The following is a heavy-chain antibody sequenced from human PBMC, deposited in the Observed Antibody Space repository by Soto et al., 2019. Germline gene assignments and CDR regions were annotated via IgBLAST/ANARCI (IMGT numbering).Heavy chain of an antibody. D-gene: IGHD3-16*01. Sequence: GSMRVSCAAAGLTFNSYWRHWVRKAPGKGLVWVSRINSDGSSTSYADSVKGRFTISRDNAKNTLYLQMNSLRAEDTAVYYCARGLKGYYGVDVWGQGTTVTVSS. J-gene: IGHJ6*02. CDR3: ARGLKGYYGVDV. CDR2: INSDGSST. V-gene: IGHV3-74*01. CDR1: GLTFNSYW.